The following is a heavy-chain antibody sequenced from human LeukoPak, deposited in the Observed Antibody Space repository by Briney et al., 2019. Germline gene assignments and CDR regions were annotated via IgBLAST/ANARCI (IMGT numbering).Heavy chain of an antibody. V-gene: IGHV4-39*07. J-gene: IGHJ6*03. CDR2: ILYSGST. Sequence: SETLSLTCNVSGGSISSSSYSWGWIRQSPGKGLEWIGTILYSGSTHYNPSLESRVTISVDTSKNQFSLKLTSVTAADTAVYYCARLAGLDKRSGYQLPKPYYLDVWGKGTTVTVSS. D-gene: IGHD2-2*01. CDR1: GGSISSSSYS. CDR3: ARLAGLDKRSGYQLPKPYYLDV.